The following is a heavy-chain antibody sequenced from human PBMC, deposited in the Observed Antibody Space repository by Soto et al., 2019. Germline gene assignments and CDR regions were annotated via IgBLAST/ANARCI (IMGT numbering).Heavy chain of an antibody. Sequence: SEKISCKASGSTFSIYTISWVRQAPGQGLEWMGRIIPILGIANYAQKFQGRVTITADKSTSTAYMELSSLRSEDTAVYYCAREIVPHDYGDYRGDYWGQGTLGIVSS. V-gene: IGHV1-69*04. J-gene: IGHJ4*02. CDR3: AREIVPHDYGDYRGDY. CDR1: GSTFSIYT. CDR2: IIPILGIA. D-gene: IGHD4-17*01.